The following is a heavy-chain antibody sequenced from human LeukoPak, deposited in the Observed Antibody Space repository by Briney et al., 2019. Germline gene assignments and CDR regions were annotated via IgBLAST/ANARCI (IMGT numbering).Heavy chain of an antibody. CDR1: GFSFSDFY. CDR2: IGTRSNPI. J-gene: IGHJ4*02. CDR3: AREARGSGRDFDY. Sequence: PGGSLRLSCAASGFSFSDFYMSWIRQAPGMGLEWIAYIGTRSNPIYYADSVKGRVTISRDDAKNSLYLRMNSLRDEDTAVYFCAREARGSGRDFDYWGQGILVTVSS. D-gene: IGHD1-26*01. V-gene: IGHV3-11*01.